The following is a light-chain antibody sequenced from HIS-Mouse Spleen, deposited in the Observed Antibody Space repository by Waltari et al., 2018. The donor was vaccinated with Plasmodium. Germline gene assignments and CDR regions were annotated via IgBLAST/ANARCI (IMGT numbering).Light chain of an antibody. CDR2: GAS. CDR1: QSVSSSY. J-gene: IGKJ1*01. Sequence: EIVLTQSPGTLSLSPGERATLSCRASQSVSSSYLAWYQQKPGQAPGLLIYGASSRATGTPDRFSGSGSGTDFTLTISRLEPEDFAVYYCQQYGSSSWTFGQGTKVEIK. V-gene: IGKV3-20*01. CDR3: QQYGSSSWT.